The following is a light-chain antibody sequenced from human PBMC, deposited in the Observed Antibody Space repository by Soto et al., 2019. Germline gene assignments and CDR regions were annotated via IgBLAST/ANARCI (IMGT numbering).Light chain of an antibody. V-gene: IGLV3-9*01. J-gene: IGLJ1*01. CDR2: RDY. CDR3: QVWDNRGDV. Sequence: SYELTQPLSVSVALGQTATITCGGNNIGGKNVHWYQQKPGQAPVLVIYRDYNRPSGIPERFSGSNSGHTATLTISRVQPGDEADYYCQVWDNRGDVFGTGTKVTV. CDR1: NIGGKN.